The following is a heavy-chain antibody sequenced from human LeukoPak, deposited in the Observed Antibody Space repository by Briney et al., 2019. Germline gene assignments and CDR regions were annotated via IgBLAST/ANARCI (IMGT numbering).Heavy chain of an antibody. CDR2: ITSSSTYI. CDR1: GFNVSSHY. V-gene: IGHV3-21*01. J-gene: IGHJ4*02. CDR3: AIGRTGTSAYFDY. Sequence: GGSLRLSCAASGFNVSSHYMSWVRQAPGKGLEWVSSITSSSTYIYYADSVKGRFTISRDNTKNSLYLQMNSLRAEDTAVYYCAIGRTGTSAYFDYWGQGTLVTVSS. D-gene: IGHD1-1*01.